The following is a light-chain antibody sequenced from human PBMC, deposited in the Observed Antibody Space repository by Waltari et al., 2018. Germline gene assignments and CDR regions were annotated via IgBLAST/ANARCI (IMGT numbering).Light chain of an antibody. CDR2: AAS. V-gene: IGKV1-39*01. CDR3: QQSYSTS. J-gene: IGKJ4*01. Sequence: DIQMTQSPSSLSASVGDRVTITCRASQSISSYLNWYQTKPGKAPKLLIYAASSLQSGVPSRFSGSGSGTDFTLTISSLQPEDFATYYCQQSYSTSFGGGTKVEIK. CDR1: QSISSY.